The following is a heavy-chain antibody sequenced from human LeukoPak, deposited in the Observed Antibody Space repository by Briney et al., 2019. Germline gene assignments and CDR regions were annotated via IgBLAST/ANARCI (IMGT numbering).Heavy chain of an antibody. J-gene: IGHJ6*02. CDR3: PRRPLYGMDV. V-gene: IGHV3-7*01. CDR2: IKQDGSEK. D-gene: IGHD6-6*01. Sequence: GGSLRLSCVGSGLTFSNYWITWVRQAPGKGLQWVANIKQDGSEKHHGHSVKDRFTISRDNAKNSLYLRMNSLRVEDTDVYSCPRRPLYGMDVWGQGTTVTVAS. CDR1: GLTFSNYW.